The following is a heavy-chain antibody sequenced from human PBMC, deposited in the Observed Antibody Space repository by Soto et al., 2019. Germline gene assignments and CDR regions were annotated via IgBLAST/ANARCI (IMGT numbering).Heavy chain of an antibody. Sequence: EVLLVESGGGLVKPGGSLRLSCAASGFTFTSYTMNWVRQAPGKGLEWVSSISSSSSYIYNADSVKGRFTISRDNAKNSLYLQMNRLGAEDTAVYYCAREAGKGWFDPWGQGTLVTVSS. J-gene: IGHJ5*02. CDR3: AREAGKGWFDP. CDR2: ISSSSSYI. CDR1: GFTFTSYT. V-gene: IGHV3-21*01.